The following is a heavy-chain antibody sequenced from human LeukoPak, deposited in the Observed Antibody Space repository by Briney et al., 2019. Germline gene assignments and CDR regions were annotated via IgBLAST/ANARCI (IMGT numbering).Heavy chain of an antibody. J-gene: IGHJ4*02. Sequence: GGSLRLSCAASGFTFSTYWMNWYRQAPGKGLEWVGNINQDASEINYVDSVRGRFTISRDNAKNSLHLQMNSLRAEDTALYYCAKSFDWLLGYFDYWGQGTLVTVSS. V-gene: IGHV3-7*03. CDR2: INQDASEI. CDR1: GFTFSTYW. CDR3: AKSFDWLLGYFDY. D-gene: IGHD3-9*01.